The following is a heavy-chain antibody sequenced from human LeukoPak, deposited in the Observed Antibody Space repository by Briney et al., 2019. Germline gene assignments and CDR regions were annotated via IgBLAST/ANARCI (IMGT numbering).Heavy chain of an antibody. D-gene: IGHD3-10*01. CDR3: ARGSAITVVRGLIGGAFDI. V-gene: IGHV3-21*06. CDR1: GFSFSTYS. J-gene: IGHJ3*02. CDR2: ISTSGSYI. Sequence: GGSLRLSCDASGFSFSTYSMTWLRQAPGEGLEWVSSISTSGSYIYHAGSVKGRFTISRDNGKNSLFLQMNSLRAEDTAVYYCARGSAITVVRGLIGGAFDIWGQGTMVAVSS.